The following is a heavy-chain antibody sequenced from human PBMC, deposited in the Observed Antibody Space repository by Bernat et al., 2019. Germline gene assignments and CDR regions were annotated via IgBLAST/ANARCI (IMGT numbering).Heavy chain of an antibody. CDR2: IYTGGTT. D-gene: IGHD6-6*01. CDR1: GFTVSSNY. Sequence: EVQLVESGGGLIQPGGSPRLSCAASGFTVSSNYMSWVRQTPGKGLEWVSVIYTGGTTFYADSVQGRFTISRDLSKNTLYLQMNNMRADDTALYYCAREEYTSSSRHWYFDLWGRGTLVTVSS. V-gene: IGHV3-53*01. J-gene: IGHJ2*01. CDR3: AREEYTSSSRHWYFDL.